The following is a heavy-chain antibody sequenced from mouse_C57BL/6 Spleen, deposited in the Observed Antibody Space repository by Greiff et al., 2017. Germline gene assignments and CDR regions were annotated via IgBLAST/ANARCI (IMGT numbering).Heavy chain of an antibody. D-gene: IGHD1-1*01. J-gene: IGHJ2*01. CDR3: ARPHYYGSSYFDY. Sequence: EVQLHQSGPELVKPGASVKISCKASGYTFTDYYMNWVKQSHGKSLEWIGDINPNNGGTSYNQKFKGKATFTVDKSSSTAYMELRSLTSEDSAVYYCARPHYYGSSYFDYWGQGTTLTVSS. V-gene: IGHV1-26*01. CDR1: GYTFTDYY. CDR2: INPNNGGT.